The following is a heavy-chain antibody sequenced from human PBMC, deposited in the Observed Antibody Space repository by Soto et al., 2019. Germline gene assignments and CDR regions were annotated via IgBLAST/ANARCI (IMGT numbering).Heavy chain of an antibody. Sequence: LSLTCTVSGGSVSSGSYYWSWIRQPPGKGLEWIGYIYYSGSTNYTPSLKSRVTISVDTSKNQFSLKLSSVTAADTAVYYCARDSGVVRYYYYYGMDVWGQGTTVTVSS. J-gene: IGHJ6*02. CDR2: IYYSGST. CDR3: ARDSGVVRYYYYYGMDV. CDR1: GGSVSSGSYY. D-gene: IGHD3-3*01. V-gene: IGHV4-61*01.